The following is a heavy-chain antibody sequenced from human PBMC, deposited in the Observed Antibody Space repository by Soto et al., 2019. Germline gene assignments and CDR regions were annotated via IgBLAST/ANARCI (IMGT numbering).Heavy chain of an antibody. CDR1: GATIRSYY. D-gene: IGHD2-21*01. CDR3: ARSVDHSGDCSYYNGMDV. V-gene: IGHV4-59*03. Sequence: PSETLSLTCSVSGATIRSYYRHWIRQPPGKGRAWIGYLYTTDYTCYNTSSKSRVTISVDTSKSRYYLRMYSVSAADTAIYNYARSVDHSGDCSYYNGMDVWGQGTTVTVSS. J-gene: IGHJ6*02. CDR2: LYTTDYT.